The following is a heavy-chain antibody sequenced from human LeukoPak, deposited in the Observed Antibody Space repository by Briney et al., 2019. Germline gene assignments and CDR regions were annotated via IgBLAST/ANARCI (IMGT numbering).Heavy chain of an antibody. CDR3: ARVGLRLGELSLYGPYFDY. V-gene: IGHV1-46*01. J-gene: IGHJ4*02. CDR2: INPSGGST. Sequence: GASVKVSCKASGYTFTSYYMHWVRPAPGQGLEWMGIINPSGGSTSYAQKFQGRVTMTRDTSTSTVYMELSSLRSEDTAVYYCARVGLRLGELSLYGPYFDYWGQGTLVTVSS. CDR1: GYTFTSYY. D-gene: IGHD3-16*02.